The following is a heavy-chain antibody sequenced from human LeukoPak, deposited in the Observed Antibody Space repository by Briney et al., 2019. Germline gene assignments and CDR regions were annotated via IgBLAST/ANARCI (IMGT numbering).Heavy chain of an antibody. Sequence: GGSLRLSCAASGFTFSGYWMHRVRQAPGKGLVWVSRINSDGRITSYADSVKGRFTISSDNAKNTLYLQMNSLRAEDTAVYYCAKSTDSSGYPPGDYWGQGTLVTVSS. V-gene: IGHV3-74*01. D-gene: IGHD3-22*01. CDR2: INSDGRIT. CDR1: GFTFSGYW. CDR3: AKSTDSSGYPPGDY. J-gene: IGHJ4*02.